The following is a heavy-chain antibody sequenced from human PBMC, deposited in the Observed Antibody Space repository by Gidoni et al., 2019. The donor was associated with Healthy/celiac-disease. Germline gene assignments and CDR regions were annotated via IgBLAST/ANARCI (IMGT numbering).Heavy chain of an antibody. V-gene: IGHV3-33*08. CDR3: ARDPLYCSSPSCYKSDGMDV. Sequence: QVHQVESGGAVVQSGRSRRLPCAASGFTFLRHGIQGVRQAPGKGLEWVAVIWHDGRNKYYADSVKGRFTISSDNSRNTLHLQMNSLRAEDTAVYYCARDPLYCSSPSCYKSDGMDVWGQGTTVTVFS. CDR1: GFTFLRHG. D-gene: IGHD2-2*02. CDR2: IWHDGRNK. J-gene: IGHJ6*02.